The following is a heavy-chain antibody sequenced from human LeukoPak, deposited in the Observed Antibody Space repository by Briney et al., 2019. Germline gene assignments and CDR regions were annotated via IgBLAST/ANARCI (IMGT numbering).Heavy chain of an antibody. CDR3: ATETPGIAAAGYYYYYMDV. CDR1: GYTLTELS. J-gene: IGHJ6*03. CDR2: FDPEDGET. D-gene: IGHD6-13*01. V-gene: IGHV1-24*01. Sequence: ASVKVSCKVSGYTLTELSMHWVRQAPGKGLEWMGGFDPEDGETIYAQKFQGRVTMTEDTSTDTAYMELSRLRSEDTAVYYCATETPGIAAAGYYYYYMDVWGKGTTVTVSS.